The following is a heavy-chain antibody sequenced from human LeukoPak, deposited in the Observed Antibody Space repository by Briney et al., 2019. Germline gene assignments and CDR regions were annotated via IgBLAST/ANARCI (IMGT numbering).Heavy chain of an antibody. D-gene: IGHD5-12*01. V-gene: IGHV4-30-2*02. CDR2: IYHSGST. CDR3: ARPSGYDKYYFDY. J-gene: IGHJ4*02. CDR1: GGSISSGGYY. Sequence: SETPSLTCTVSGGSISSGGYYWSWIRQPPGKGLEWIGYIYHSGSTYCNPSLKSRVTISVDTSKNQFSLKLSSVTAADTAVYYCARPSGYDKYYFDYWGQGTLVTVSS.